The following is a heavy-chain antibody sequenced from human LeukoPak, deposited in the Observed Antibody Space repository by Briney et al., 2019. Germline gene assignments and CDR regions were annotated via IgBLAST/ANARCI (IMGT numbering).Heavy chain of an antibody. V-gene: IGHV1-46*01. J-gene: IGHJ4*02. CDR1: GYTFTSYY. CDR3: ARDRVEYQLLLSSSLSY. CDR2: INPSGGST. Sequence: ASVTVSCKASGYTFTSYYMHWVRQAPGQGLEWMGIINPSGGSTSYAQKFQGRVTMTRDMSTSTVYMELSSLRSEDTAVYYCARDRVEYQLLLSSSLSYWGQGALVTVSS. D-gene: IGHD2-2*01.